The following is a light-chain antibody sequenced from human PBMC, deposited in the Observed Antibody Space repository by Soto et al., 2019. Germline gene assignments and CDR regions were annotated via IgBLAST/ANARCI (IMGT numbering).Light chain of an antibody. Sequence: IQLTQSPSALSASVGDRVTITSRASQSIGRWLAWYQQKPGKAPRLLIYDASTWESGVPSRFSGSGSGTGFTLTISSLQADDVAAYYCQEYDGYSRTFGQGTKVDIK. CDR1: QSIGRW. CDR2: DAS. V-gene: IGKV1-5*01. J-gene: IGKJ1*01. CDR3: QEYDGYSRT.